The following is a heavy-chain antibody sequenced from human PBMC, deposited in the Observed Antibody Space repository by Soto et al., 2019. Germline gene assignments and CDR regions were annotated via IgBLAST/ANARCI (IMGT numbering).Heavy chain of an antibody. V-gene: IGHV1-69*08. Sequence: QVQLVKSGAEVKKPGSSVKVSCKASGGTFSSYTISWVRHAPGQGLEWMGRIIPILGIANYAQKFQGRVTITADKSTRTAYMELSSLRSEDTAVYYCARDASWFGEDDFDYWRQGTLVTVSS. CDR3: ARDASWFGEDDFDY. CDR1: GGTFSSYT. J-gene: IGHJ4*02. CDR2: IIPILGIA. D-gene: IGHD3-10*01.